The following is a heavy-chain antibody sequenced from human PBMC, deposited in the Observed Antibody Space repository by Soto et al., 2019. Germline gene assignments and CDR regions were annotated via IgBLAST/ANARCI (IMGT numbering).Heavy chain of an antibody. CDR2: ISGSGGST. J-gene: IGHJ4*02. Sequence: GGSLRLSCAASGFTFSSYAMSWVRQAPGKGLEWVSAISGSGGSTYYADSVKGRFTISGDNSKNTLYLQMNSLRAEDTAVYYCAKCRESVRPSLVDYWGQGTLVTVSS. CDR1: GFTFSSYA. D-gene: IGHD3-10*01. V-gene: IGHV3-23*01. CDR3: AKCRESVRPSLVDY.